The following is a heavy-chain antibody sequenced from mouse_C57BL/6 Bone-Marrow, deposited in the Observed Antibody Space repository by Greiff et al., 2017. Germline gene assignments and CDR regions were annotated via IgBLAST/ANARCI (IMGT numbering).Heavy chain of an antibody. CDR1: GFNIKDDY. Sequence: VQLKESGAELVRPGASVKLSCTASGFNIKDDYMHWVKQRPEKGLEWIGWIDPENGDTEYASKFQGKATITAETSSNTAYLQLSSLTSEDTAVCYCTFYSNYYFDYWGQGTTLTGSS. V-gene: IGHV14-4*01. CDR3: TFYSNYYFDY. CDR2: IDPENGDT. J-gene: IGHJ2*01. D-gene: IGHD2-5*01.